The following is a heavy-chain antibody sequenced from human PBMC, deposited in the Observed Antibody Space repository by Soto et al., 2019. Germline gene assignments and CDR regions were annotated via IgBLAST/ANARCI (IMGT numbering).Heavy chain of an antibody. V-gene: IGHV1-69*12. CDR3: AVCTAMASNYYYGMDV. D-gene: IGHD5-18*01. CDR1: GGTFSSYA. Sequence: QVQLVQSGAEVKKPGSSVKVSCKASGGTFSSYAISWLRQAPGQGLGWMGGIIPIFGTANYAQKFQGRVTITADESTSTAYMELSSLRSEDTAVYYCAVCTAMASNYYYGMDVWGQGTTVTVSS. CDR2: IIPIFGTA. J-gene: IGHJ6*02.